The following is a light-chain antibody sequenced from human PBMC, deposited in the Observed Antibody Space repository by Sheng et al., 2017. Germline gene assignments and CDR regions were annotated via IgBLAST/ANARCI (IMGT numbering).Light chain of an antibody. V-gene: IGKV1-39*01. CDR2: AAS. CDR3: QQSYSTPYT. CDR1: QSVSS. J-gene: IGKJ2*01. Sequence: DIHMTQSPSSLSASVGDSVTITCRASQSVSSFLSGISRNRGKPPKLLIYAASSLQSGVPSRFSGSGSGTDFTLTISSLQPEDLGTFYCQQSYSTPYTFGRGDQTGDQT.